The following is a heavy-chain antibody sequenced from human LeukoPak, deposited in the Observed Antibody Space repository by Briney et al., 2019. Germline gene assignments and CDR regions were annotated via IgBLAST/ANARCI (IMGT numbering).Heavy chain of an antibody. V-gene: IGHV3-23*01. D-gene: IGHD1-1*01. J-gene: IGHJ4*02. CDR1: GFTFSSYA. CDR2: ISGSGDNT. CDR3: AKGIQGVQRYGTDY. Sequence: PGGSLRLSCAASGFTFSSYAMSWVRQAPGKGLEWVSVISGSGDNTYYADSVKGRFTISRDNSKNTLYLQMNSLRAEDTAVYYCAKGIQGVQRYGTDYWGQGTLVTVSS.